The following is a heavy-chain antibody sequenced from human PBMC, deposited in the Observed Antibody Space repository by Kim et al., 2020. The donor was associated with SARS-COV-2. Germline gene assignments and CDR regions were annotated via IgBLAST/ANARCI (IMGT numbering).Heavy chain of an antibody. J-gene: IGHJ4*02. D-gene: IGHD3-10*01. CDR2: ISWNSGSI. V-gene: IGHV3-9*01. CDR1: GFTFGDFA. CDR3: VKDAITMVRGLIIKVAPSFDY. Sequence: GGSLRLSCAASGFTFGDFAMHWVRQAPGKGLEWVSGISWNSGSIGYADSVKGRFTISRDNAKNSLYLQMNSLRAEDTAFYYCVKDAITMVRGLIIKVAPSFDYWGQGTLVTVSS.